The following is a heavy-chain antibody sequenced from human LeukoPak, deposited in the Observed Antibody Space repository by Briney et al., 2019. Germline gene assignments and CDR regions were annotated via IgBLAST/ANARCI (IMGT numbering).Heavy chain of an antibody. V-gene: IGHV3-74*01. CDR2: INSDGSTT. Sequence: GGSLRLSCAASGFAFSSYWMHWVRQAPGEGLVWVSQINSDGSTTSYADSVKDRFTFSRDNAKNTLSLQMNSLRTEDTAVYFCARDRGDAFDVWGQGTMVTVSS. CDR1: GFAFSSYW. J-gene: IGHJ3*01. CDR3: ARDRGDAFDV.